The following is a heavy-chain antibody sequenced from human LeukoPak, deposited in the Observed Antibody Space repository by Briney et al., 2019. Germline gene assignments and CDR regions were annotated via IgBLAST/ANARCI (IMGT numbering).Heavy chain of an antibody. CDR2: ISGSGGST. D-gene: IGHD3-10*01. CDR1: GFTFSSYG. CDR3: ATTRRITMVRGAPGAYFDY. V-gene: IGHV3-23*01. Sequence: GGSLRLSCAASGFTFSSYGMSWVRQAPGKGLEWVSAISGSGGSTYYADSVKARFTISTDNPKNTLYPQMNSLRAEDTAVYYCATTRRITMVRGAPGAYFDYWGQGTLVTVSS. J-gene: IGHJ4*02.